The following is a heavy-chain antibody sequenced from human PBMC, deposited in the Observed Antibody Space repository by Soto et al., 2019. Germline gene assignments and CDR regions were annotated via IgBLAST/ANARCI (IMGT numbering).Heavy chain of an antibody. CDR2: IIPIFDTA. V-gene: IGHV1-69*12. D-gene: IGHD5-12*01. J-gene: IGHJ6*02. CDR1: GGTFSSYA. Sequence: QVQLVQSGAEVKKPGSSVKVSCKASGGTFSSYAISWVRQAPGQGLEWMGGIIPIFDTADYAKKFQGRVTITADESMNKAYIELCSLRCENTAVYNTAGNIGGVPGYFYGMGVWGRGTKVTVS. CDR3: AGNIGGVPGYFYGMGV.